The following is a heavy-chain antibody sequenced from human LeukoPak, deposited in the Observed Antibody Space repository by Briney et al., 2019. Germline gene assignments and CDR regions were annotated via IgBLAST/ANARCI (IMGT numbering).Heavy chain of an antibody. V-gene: IGHV3-23*01. J-gene: IGHJ5*01. CDR1: GFTFSFYA. CDR3: AKPISGGLAVTADWFHP. CDR2: INANSGTT. Sequence: GGSLRLSCAASGFTFSFYAMSWLRQPPGKGLEWVSTINANSGTTSYAASVRGRFTISRDNSKNTLYLQVNTLRADDTATYYCAKPISGGLAVTADWFHPWGQGTLVGVSS. D-gene: IGHD6-19*01.